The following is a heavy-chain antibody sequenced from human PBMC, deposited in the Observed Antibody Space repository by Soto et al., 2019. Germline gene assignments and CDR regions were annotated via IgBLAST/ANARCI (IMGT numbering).Heavy chain of an antibody. D-gene: IGHD6-6*01. CDR2: IYWDDDK. J-gene: IGHJ4*02. CDR1: GFSLSTDDVG. CDR3: ARSKYSISSFDY. V-gene: IGHV2-5*02. Sequence: GPTLVNPTQTLTLTCTFSGFSLSTDDVGVGWIRQPPGKAPDWLAVIYWDDDKRYSPSLKSRLTITKDTSKNQVLLTMTNMDPVDTATYFCARSKYSISSFDYWGQGALVTVSS.